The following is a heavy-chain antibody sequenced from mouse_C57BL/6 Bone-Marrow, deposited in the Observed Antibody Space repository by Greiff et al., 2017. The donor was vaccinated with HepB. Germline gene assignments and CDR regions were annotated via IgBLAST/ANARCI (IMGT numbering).Heavy chain of an antibody. CDR2: ISDGGSYT. V-gene: IGHV5-4*03. Sequence: EVKLMESGGGLVKPGGSLKLSCAASGFTFSSYAMSWVRQTPEKRLEWVATISDGGSYTYYPDNVKGRFTISRDNAKNNLYLQMSHLKSEDTALYYGARGMVVAEYYAMDDWGQGTSVTVSS. CDR3: ARGMVVAEYYAMDD. J-gene: IGHJ4*01. D-gene: IGHD1-1*02. CDR1: GFTFSSYA.